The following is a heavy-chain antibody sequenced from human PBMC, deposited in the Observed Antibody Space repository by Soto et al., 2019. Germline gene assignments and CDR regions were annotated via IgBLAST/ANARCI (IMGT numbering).Heavy chain of an antibody. CDR2: IYYSGST. J-gene: IGHJ6*02. V-gene: IGHV4-39*01. CDR1: GGSISSSSYY. D-gene: IGHD3-3*01. Sequence: PSETLSLTCTVSGGSISSSSYYWGWIHQPPGKGLEWIGSIYYSGSTYYNPSLKGRVTISVDTSKNQFSLKLSSVTAADTAVYYCARLNYDFWSGQLGHSNYYYGMDVWGQGTTVTVSS. CDR3: ARLNYDFWSGQLGHSNYYYGMDV.